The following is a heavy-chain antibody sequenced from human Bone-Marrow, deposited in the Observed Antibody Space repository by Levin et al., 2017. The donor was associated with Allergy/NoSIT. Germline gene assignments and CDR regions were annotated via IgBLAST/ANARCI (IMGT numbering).Heavy chain of an antibody. J-gene: IGHJ4*02. CDR3: ARSIRAVAGRGDLDY. Sequence: SQTLSLPCAVYGGSFSGSYWSWIRQPPGKGLEWIGEINHSGSTNYNPSLKSRVTISVDTSKNQFSLKLSSVTAADTAVYYCARSIRAVAGRGDLDYWGQGTLVTVSS. D-gene: IGHD6-19*01. V-gene: IGHV4-34*01. CDR2: INHSGST. CDR1: GGSFSGSY.